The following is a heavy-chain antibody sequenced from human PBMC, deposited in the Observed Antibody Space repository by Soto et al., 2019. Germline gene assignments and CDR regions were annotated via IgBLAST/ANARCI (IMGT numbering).Heavy chain of an antibody. D-gene: IGHD3-22*01. CDR2: IIPIFGTA. Sequence: QVQLVQSGAEVRKPGSSVKVSCKASRGTFSRHAISWVRQAPGQGLEWMGGIIPIFGTANHAQKFQGRVTNIADESTSTVYMELSSLRSEDMAMYYCARGWGYDSNDYYYAYWGQGTLVIGSS. CDR1: RGTFSRHA. CDR3: ARGWGYDSNDYYYAY. J-gene: IGHJ4*02. V-gene: IGHV1-69*01.